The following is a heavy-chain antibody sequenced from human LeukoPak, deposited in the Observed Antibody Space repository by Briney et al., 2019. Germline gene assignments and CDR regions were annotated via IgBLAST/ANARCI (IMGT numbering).Heavy chain of an antibody. CDR2: IYYSGST. CDR1: GGSISSSSYY. CDR3: ARVRGYSYAYTPYYYYMDV. Sequence: ETLSLTCTVSGGSISSSSYYWGWIRQPPGKGLEWIGSIYYSGSTYYNPSLKSRVTISVDTSKNQFSLKLSSVTAADTAVYYCARVRGYSYAYTPYYYYMDVWGKGTTVTISS. V-gene: IGHV4-39*07. J-gene: IGHJ6*03. D-gene: IGHD5-18*01.